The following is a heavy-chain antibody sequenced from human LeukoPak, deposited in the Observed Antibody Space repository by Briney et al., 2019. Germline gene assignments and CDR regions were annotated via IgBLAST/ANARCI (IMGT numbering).Heavy chain of an antibody. CDR2: IYYSGST. V-gene: IGHV4-59*01. J-gene: IGHJ6*03. D-gene: IGHD2-15*01. Sequence: SETLSLTCAVYGGSFSGYYWSWIRQPPGKGLEWIGYIYYSGSTNYNPSLKSRVTISVDTSKNQFSLKLSSVTAADTAVYYCARSVEGYCSGGSCYSYYYYMDVWGKGTTVTVSS. CDR3: ARSVEGYCSGGSCYSYYYYMDV. CDR1: GGSFSGYY.